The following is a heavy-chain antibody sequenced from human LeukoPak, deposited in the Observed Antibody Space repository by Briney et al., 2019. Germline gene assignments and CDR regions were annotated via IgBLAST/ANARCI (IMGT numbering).Heavy chain of an antibody. Sequence: GGSLRLSCAASGFTFSSYGMHWVRQAPGKGLGWVAVISYDGSNKYYADSVKGRFTIFRDNSKNTLYLQMNSLRAEDTAVYYCAKEPYCSSTSCIGEYFQRWGQGTLVTVSS. V-gene: IGHV3-30*18. CDR2: ISYDGSNK. D-gene: IGHD2-2*01. CDR1: GFTFSSYG. CDR3: AKEPYCSSTSCIGEYFQR. J-gene: IGHJ1*01.